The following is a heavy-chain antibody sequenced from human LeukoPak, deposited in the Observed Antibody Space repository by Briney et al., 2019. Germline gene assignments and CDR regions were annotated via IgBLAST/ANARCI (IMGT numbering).Heavy chain of an antibody. CDR2: ISGSSGYI. V-gene: IGHV3-21*01. CDR3: ARGSSMVRGALKYNWFDP. Sequence: GGSLRLSCAGSGFTFSTYSMNWVRQAPGKGLEWVSSISGSSGYIYYADSVKGRFTISRDNAKNSLYLQMNSLRAEDTAVYYCARGSSMVRGALKYNWFDPWGQGTLVTVSS. CDR1: GFTFSTYS. D-gene: IGHD3-10*01. J-gene: IGHJ5*02.